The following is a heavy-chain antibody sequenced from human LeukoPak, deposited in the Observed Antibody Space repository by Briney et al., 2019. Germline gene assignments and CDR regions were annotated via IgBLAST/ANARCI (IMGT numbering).Heavy chain of an antibody. D-gene: IGHD4-17*01. J-gene: IGHJ5*02. CDR3: ARVFYGTDNWFDP. CDR2: INHSGST. CDR1: GGSFSGYY. Sequence: SETLSLACAVYGGSFSGYYWSWIRQPPGKGLEWIGEINHSGSTNYNPSLKSRVTISVDTSKNQFSLKLSSVTAADTAVYYCARVFYGTDNWFDPWGQGTLVTVSS. V-gene: IGHV4-34*01.